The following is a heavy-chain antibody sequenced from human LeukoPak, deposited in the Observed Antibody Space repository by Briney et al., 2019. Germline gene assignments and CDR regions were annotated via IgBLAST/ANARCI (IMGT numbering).Heavy chain of an antibody. D-gene: IGHD2-15*01. V-gene: IGHV4-31*03. Sequence: PSETLSLTCTVSGRSATRGGYYWGWIRQNPGKGLEWIGYIYYSGSTYYNPSLKTRVTISVDTSKNQFSLRVTSVTAADTAVYYCARAPGLGYCSGDSCPRAFDIWGQGTTVTVSS. J-gene: IGHJ3*02. CDR2: IYYSGST. CDR3: ARAPGLGYCSGDSCPRAFDI. CDR1: GRSATRGGYY.